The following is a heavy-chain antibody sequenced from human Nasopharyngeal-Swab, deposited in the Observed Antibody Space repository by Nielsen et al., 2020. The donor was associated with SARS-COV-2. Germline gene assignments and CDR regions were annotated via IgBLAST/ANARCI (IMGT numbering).Heavy chain of an antibody. Sequence: SETLSLTCAAYGGSFSGYYWSWIRQPPGKGLEWIGEINHSGRTNYNPSLKSRVTISVDTSKNQFSLKLSSVTAADTAVYYCARHYYDSSGYYQRWYFDLWGRGTLVTVSS. V-gene: IGHV4-34*01. CDR3: ARHYYDSSGYYQRWYFDL. CDR1: GGSFSGYY. D-gene: IGHD3-22*01. J-gene: IGHJ2*01. CDR2: INHSGRT.